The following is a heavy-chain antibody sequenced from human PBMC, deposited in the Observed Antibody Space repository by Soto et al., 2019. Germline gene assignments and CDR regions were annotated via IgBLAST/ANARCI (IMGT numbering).Heavy chain of an antibody. Sequence: GASVNVSCKASGYTFTSYAMHWVRQAPGQRLEWMGWINAGNGNTKYSQKFQGRVTITRDTSASTAYMELSSLRSEDTAVYYCARVGYCSGGSCYSEAFFDYWGQGTLVTVSS. CDR2: INAGNGNT. CDR1: GYTFTSYA. CDR3: ARVGYCSGGSCYSEAFFDY. V-gene: IGHV1-3*01. D-gene: IGHD2-15*01. J-gene: IGHJ4*02.